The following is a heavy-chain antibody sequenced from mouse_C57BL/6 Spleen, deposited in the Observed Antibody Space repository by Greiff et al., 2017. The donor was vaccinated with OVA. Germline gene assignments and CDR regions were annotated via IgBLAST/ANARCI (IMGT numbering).Heavy chain of an antibody. V-gene: IGHV7-4*01. CDR3: VKVRLYVDYAMDY. CDR1: GFTFTDYY. D-gene: IGHD1-1*01. CDR2: IRNKANGYTT. Sequence: EVQVVESGGGLVQPGASLRLSCAASGFTFTDYYMSWVRQPPGKAPEWLALIRNKANGYTTEYTASVKGRFTISRDNSQNILYLQMNTLRAEDSATYYCVKVRLYVDYAMDYWGQGTSVTVSS. J-gene: IGHJ4*01.